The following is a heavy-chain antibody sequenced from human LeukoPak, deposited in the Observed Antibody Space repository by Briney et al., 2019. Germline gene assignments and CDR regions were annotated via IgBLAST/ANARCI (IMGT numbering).Heavy chain of an antibody. CDR2: ISNNGGYT. CDR1: GFTFSSSA. J-gene: IGHJ4*02. V-gene: IGHV3-23*01. CDR3: AKQLGYCSDGSCYFPY. Sequence: GGSLRLSCAASGFTFSSSAMSWVRQAPGKGLEWVSAISNNGGYTYYADTVQGRFTISRDNSKSTLCLQMNSLRAEDTAVYYSAKQLGYCSDGSCYFPYWGQGTLVTVSS. D-gene: IGHD2-15*01.